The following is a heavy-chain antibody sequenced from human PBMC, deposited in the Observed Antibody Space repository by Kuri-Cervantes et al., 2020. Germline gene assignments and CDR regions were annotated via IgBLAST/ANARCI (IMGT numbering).Heavy chain of an antibody. D-gene: IGHD2-2*01. J-gene: IGHJ6*02. CDR3: AGGRGYCSSTSRYYYYGMDV. V-gene: IGHV1-69*13. CDR1: GGTFSSYA. CDR2: IIPIFGTA. Sequence: SVKVSCKASGGTFSSYAISWVRQAPGQGLEWMGGIIPIFGTANYAQKFQGRVTITADESTSTAYMELSSLRSEDTAVYYCAGGRGYCSSTSRYYYYGMDVWGQGTTVTVSS.